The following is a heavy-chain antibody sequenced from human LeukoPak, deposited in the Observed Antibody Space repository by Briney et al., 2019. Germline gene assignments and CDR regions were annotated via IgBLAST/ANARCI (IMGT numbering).Heavy chain of an antibody. CDR1: GGSISGYY. V-gene: IGHV4-59*08. J-gene: IGHJ5*02. D-gene: IGHD3-22*01. CDR2: IYYSGST. Sequence: PSETLSLTCTVSGGSISGYYWSWIRQPPGKGLEWIGYIYYSGSTNYNPSLKSRVTISVDTSKNQFSLKLSSVTAADTAVYYCARHWSAYYYDSSGYYPNWFDPWGQGTLVTVSS. CDR3: ARHWSAYYYDSSGYYPNWFDP.